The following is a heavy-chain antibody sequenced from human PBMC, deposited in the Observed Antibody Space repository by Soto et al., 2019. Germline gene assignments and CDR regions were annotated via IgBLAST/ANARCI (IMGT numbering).Heavy chain of an antibody. D-gene: IGHD5-12*01. Sequence: EPLKISCQGSGYSFTTYCIGWLRQMPGKGLVWMGLIYLGDSDTRYSPSFQGQVTISADKSISIAYLQSSSLKASDTAMYYCARRALRGYSGSDFTDAFDIWDQGTRVTVSS. V-gene: IGHV5-51*01. CDR3: ARRALRGYSGSDFTDAFDI. CDR1: GYSFTTYC. J-gene: IGHJ3*02. CDR2: IYLGDSDT.